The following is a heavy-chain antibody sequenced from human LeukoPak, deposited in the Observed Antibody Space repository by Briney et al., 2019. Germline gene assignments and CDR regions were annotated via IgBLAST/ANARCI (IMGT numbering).Heavy chain of an antibody. D-gene: IGHD3-9*01. CDR2: IKQDGSEK. J-gene: IGHJ3*02. CDR1: GFTFSSYW. Sequence: GGSLRLSCAASGFTFSSYWMSWVRQAPGKGLEWVANIKQDGSEKYYVDSVKGRFTISRDNAKNSLYLQMNSLRAEDTAVYYCAREDYDILTGTDGAFDIWGQGTMVTVSS. CDR3: AREDYDILTGTDGAFDI. V-gene: IGHV3-7*01.